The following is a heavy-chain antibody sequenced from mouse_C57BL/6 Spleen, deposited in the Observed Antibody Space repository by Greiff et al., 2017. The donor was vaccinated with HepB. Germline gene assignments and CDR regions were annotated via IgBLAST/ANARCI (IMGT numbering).Heavy chain of an antibody. CDR2: ISSGSSTI. D-gene: IGHD2-3*01. Sequence: EVKLVESGGGLVKPGGSLKLSCAASGFTFSDYGMHWVRQAPEKGLEWVAYISSGSSTIYYADTVKGRFTISRDNAKNTLFLQMTSMRSEDTAMDYWARVDDGYYVGYFDYWGQGTTLTVSS. V-gene: IGHV5-17*01. J-gene: IGHJ2*01. CDR3: ARVDDGYYVGYFDY. CDR1: GFTFSDYG.